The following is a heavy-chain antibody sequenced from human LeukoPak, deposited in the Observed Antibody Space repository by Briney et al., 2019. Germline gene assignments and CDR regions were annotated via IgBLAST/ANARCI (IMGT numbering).Heavy chain of an antibody. Sequence: PSETLSLTCTVSGYSISSGYYWGWIRQPPGKGLEWIGYIYYSGSTNYNPSLKSRVTISVDTSKNQFSLKLSSVTAADTAVYYCARLSIWGVGATTGAFDIWGQGTMVTVSS. CDR2: IYYSGST. D-gene: IGHD1-26*01. CDR3: ARLSIWGVGATTGAFDI. J-gene: IGHJ3*02. CDR1: GYSISSGYY. V-gene: IGHV4-38-2*02.